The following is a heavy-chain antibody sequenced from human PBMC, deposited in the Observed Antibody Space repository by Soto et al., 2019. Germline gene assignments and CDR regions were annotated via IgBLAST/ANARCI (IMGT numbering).Heavy chain of an antibody. CDR1: GYTFTSYA. D-gene: IGHD3-22*01. CDR2: INAGNGNT. J-gene: IGHJ4*02. CDR3: ARDLPQDYYDSSGYYLY. Sequence: QVQLVQSGAEVKKPGASVKVSCKASGYTFTSYAMHWVRQAPGQRLEWMGWINAGNGNTKYSQKFQGRVTITRDTSASTAYMELSNLRSEDTAVYYCARDLPQDYYDSSGYYLYWGQGTLVTVSS. V-gene: IGHV1-3*01.